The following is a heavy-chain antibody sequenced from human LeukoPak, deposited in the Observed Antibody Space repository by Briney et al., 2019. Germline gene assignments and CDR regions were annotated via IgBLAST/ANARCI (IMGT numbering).Heavy chain of an antibody. CDR3: TRDPPGE. CDR1: GLTVSNNY. CDR2: IYSGGST. V-gene: IGHV3-53*01. J-gene: IGHJ4*02. Sequence: GGSLRLSCAASGLTVSNNYMSWVRQAPGKGLEWVSLIYSGGSTYYADSVKGRFTISRDNSKNTLYLQMNSLRAEDTAVYYCTRDPPGEWGQGTLVTVSS. D-gene: IGHD2-21*01.